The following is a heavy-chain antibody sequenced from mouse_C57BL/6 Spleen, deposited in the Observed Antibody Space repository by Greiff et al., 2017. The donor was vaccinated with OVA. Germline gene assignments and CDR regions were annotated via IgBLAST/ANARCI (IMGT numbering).Heavy chain of an antibody. CDR1: GFSLSTSGMG. CDR2: IYWDADK. V-gene: IGHV8-12*01. J-gene: IGHJ4*01. CDR3: ARRAKSNYDYYAMDY. D-gene: IGHD2-5*01. Sequence: QVTLKESGPGILQSSQTLSLTCSFSGFSLSTSGMGVSWIRQPSGKGLEWLAPIYWDADKRSNPFLKRRPTIFKDTSRNQVFLKITSVDTPDTATYYCARRAKSNYDYYAMDYWGQGTSVTVSS.